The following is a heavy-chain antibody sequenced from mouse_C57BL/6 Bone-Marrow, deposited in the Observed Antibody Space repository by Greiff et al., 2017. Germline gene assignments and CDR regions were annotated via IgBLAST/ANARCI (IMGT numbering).Heavy chain of an antibody. CDR3: TPSSYIDY. CDR1: GYTFTSYW. J-gene: IGHJ2*01. CDR2: IYPGNSDT. Sequence: EVQLQQSGTVLARPGASVKMSCKTSGYTFTSYWMHWVKQRPGQGLEWIGAIYPGNSDTSYNQKFKGKAKLTAVTSASTAYMELSSLTNEDSAVYYCTPSSYIDYWGEGTPLTVSS. V-gene: IGHV1-5*01.